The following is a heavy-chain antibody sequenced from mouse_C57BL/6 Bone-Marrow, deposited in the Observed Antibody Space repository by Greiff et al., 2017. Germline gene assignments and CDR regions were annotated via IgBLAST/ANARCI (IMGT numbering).Heavy chain of an antibody. CDR3: AQLLPDIEAMDY. V-gene: IGHV8-8*01. J-gene: IGHJ4*01. Sequence: QVTLKESGPGILQPSQTLSLTCSFSGFSLSTFGMGVGWSRQPSGKGLEWLAHIWWDDDKYYNPALKSRLTISTDTTKKQVFLKIANVVTADTATYYCAQLLPDIEAMDYWGQGTSVTVSS. CDR2: IWWDDDK. CDR1: GFSLSTFGMG. D-gene: IGHD2-1*01.